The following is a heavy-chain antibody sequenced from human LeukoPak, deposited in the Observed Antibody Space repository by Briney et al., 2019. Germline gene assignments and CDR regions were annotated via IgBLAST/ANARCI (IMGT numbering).Heavy chain of an antibody. D-gene: IGHD2-15*01. CDR1: GFTFSTYG. CDR2: ISYDGSNR. CDR3: AKDMGDSGCSGGSCYIYYYYSGMDV. Sequence: GGALRLSCAASGFTFSTYGMHWVRQAPGKGLEWVAVISYDGSNRFYADSVKGRFTISRDNSKNTLYLQMNSLRAEDTDVYYCAKDMGDSGCSGGSCYIYYYYSGMDVWGQGTTVTVSS. J-gene: IGHJ6*02. V-gene: IGHV3-30*18.